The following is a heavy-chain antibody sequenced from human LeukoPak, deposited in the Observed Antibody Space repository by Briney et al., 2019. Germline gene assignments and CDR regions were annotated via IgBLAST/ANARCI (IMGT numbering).Heavy chain of an antibody. V-gene: IGHV4-34*01. D-gene: IGHD3-3*01. CDR2: INHSGST. CDR3: ARGPAYLITIFGVVTTPVDY. Sequence: SETLSLTCAVYGGSFSGYYRSWIRQPPGKGLEWIGEINHSGSTNYNPSLKSRVTISVDTSKNQFSLKLSSVTAADTAVYYCARGPAYLITIFGVVTTPVDYWGQGTLVTVSS. CDR1: GGSFSGYY. J-gene: IGHJ4*02.